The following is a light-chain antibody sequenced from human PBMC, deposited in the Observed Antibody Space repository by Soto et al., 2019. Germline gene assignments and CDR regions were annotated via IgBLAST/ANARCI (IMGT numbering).Light chain of an antibody. J-gene: IGKJ1*01. CDR3: QQSFTSPWT. V-gene: IGKV1-39*01. CDR2: TAS. CDR1: QSISNY. Sequence: DIQMTQSPASLSASVGDRVTITCRASQSISNYLNWYLRRPGKAPKLLIFTASSLQSGVPSRFSGSGSGTDFTLTISSLLPEDFATYYCQQSFTSPWTFGQGTKVDI.